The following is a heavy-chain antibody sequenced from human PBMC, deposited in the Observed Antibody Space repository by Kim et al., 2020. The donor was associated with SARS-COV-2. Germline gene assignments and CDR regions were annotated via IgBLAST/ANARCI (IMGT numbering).Heavy chain of an antibody. V-gene: IGHV3-7*04. CDR3: ARVYGDYDYYFDY. J-gene: IGHJ4*02. D-gene: IGHD4-17*01. Sequence: DESGKGRFTNSRDNAKNSLYLQMNSLRAEDTAVYYCARVYGDYDYYFDYWGQGTLVTVSS.